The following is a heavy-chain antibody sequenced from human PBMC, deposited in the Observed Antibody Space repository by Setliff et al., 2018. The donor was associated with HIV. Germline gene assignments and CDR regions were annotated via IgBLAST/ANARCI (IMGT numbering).Heavy chain of an antibody. V-gene: IGHV3-7*01. J-gene: IGHJ3*02. CDR1: GFTFSSYW. Sequence: PGGSLRLSCAASGFTFSSYWMNWVRQAPGKGLEWVANIKEDGSEKYYVDSVKGRFTISRDNAKNSLYLQMNSLRAEDTAVYYCARDLEGGITIHDIWGQGTMVTVSS. D-gene: IGHD3-10*01. CDR3: ARDLEGGITIHDI. CDR2: IKEDGSEK.